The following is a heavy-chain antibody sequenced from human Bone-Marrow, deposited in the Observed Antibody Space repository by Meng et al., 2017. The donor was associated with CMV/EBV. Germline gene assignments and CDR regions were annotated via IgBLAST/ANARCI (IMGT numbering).Heavy chain of an antibody. J-gene: IGHJ4*02. V-gene: IGHV3-53*01. Sequence: LSLTCAAPGFTVSSNYMSWVRQAPGKGLEWVSVIYSGGSTYYADSVKGRFTISRDNSKNTLYLQMNSLRAEDTAVYYCAKWEPPAYWGQGTLVTVSS. CDR3: AKWEPPAY. CDR1: GFTVSSNY. CDR2: IYSGGST. D-gene: IGHD1-26*01.